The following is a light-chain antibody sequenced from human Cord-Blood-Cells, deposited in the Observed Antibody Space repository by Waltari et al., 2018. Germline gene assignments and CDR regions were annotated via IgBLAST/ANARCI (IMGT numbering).Light chain of an antibody. CDR2: EGS. CDR1: SSDVGSYNL. Sequence: SITISCTGTSSDVGSYNLVSWYQQHPGKAPKLMIYEGSKRPSGVSNRFSGSKSGNTASLTISGLQAEDEADYYCCSYAGSNYVFGTGTKVTVL. CDR3: CSYAGSNYV. J-gene: IGLJ1*01. V-gene: IGLV2-23*01.